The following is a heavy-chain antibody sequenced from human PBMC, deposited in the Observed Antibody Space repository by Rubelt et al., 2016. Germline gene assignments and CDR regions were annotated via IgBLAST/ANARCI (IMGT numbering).Heavy chain of an antibody. J-gene: IGHJ4*02. Sequence: QLQLQESGPGLVKPSETLSLTCTVSGGSIRSSGYYWGWIRQPPGKGLEWIGSIYYSGSTYNNPSLKSRVTISVDTSKNQFSLKLSSVTAADTAVYYCARGRFLEWLPPDYWGQGTLVTVSS. CDR3: ARGRFLEWLPPDY. CDR1: GGSIRSSGYY. CDR2: IYYSGST. V-gene: IGHV4-39*01. D-gene: IGHD3-3*01.